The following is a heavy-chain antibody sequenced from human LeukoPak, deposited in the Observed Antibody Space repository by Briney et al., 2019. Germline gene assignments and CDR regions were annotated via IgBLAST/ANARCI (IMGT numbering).Heavy chain of an antibody. D-gene: IGHD3/OR15-3a*01. Sequence: GSLRLSCAASGFTLSDYYMIWIRQAPGKGLEWVSYSSSSGSTIYYADSVKGRFAISRDNAKNSLYLQMNSLRAEDTAVYYCARRRDFIDYWGQGTLVSVSS. CDR1: GFTLSDYY. V-gene: IGHV3-11*01. CDR2: SSSSGSTI. CDR3: ARRRDFIDY. J-gene: IGHJ4*02.